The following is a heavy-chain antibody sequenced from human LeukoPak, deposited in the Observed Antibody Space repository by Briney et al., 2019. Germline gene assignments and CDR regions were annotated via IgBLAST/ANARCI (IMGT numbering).Heavy chain of an antibody. J-gene: IGHJ4*02. Sequence: PGGSLRLSCAASGFTVSSNYMSWVRQAPGKGLEWVSSIYSGGSTYYTDSVKGRFTISRGNSKNTLYLQMNSLRAEDMAVYYCARDLAGYNSFDYWGQGTLVTVSS. CDR3: ARDLAGYNSFDY. D-gene: IGHD5-24*01. CDR1: GFTVSSNY. CDR2: IYSGGST. V-gene: IGHV3-66*01.